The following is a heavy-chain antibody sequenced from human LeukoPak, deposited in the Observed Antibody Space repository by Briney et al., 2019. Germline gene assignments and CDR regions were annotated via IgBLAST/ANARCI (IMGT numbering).Heavy chain of an antibody. CDR3: ARHGRTGWYSDY. J-gene: IGHJ4*02. V-gene: IGHV3-20*04. Sequence: GGSLRLSCAASGYTFDDYGMSWVRHAPGKGLEWVYGINWNGGSTGYADSVKGRFTISRDNAKNSLYLQMNSLRAEDTALYYCARHGRTGWYSDYWGQGALVTVSS. CDR2: INWNGGST. CDR1: GYTFDDYG. D-gene: IGHD6-19*01.